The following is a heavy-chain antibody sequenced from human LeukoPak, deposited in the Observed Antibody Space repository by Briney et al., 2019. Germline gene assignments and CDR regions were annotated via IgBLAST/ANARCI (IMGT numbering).Heavy chain of an antibody. CDR3: ARGIAVASSIFDY. J-gene: IGHJ4*02. V-gene: IGHV3-30*04. Sequence: PGRSLRLSCAASGFTFSSYAMHWVRQAPGKGLEWVAVISYDGSNKYYADSVKGRFTISRDNSKNTLYLQMNSLRAEDTAVYYCARGIAVASSIFDYWGQGTLVTVSS. CDR2: ISYDGSNK. D-gene: IGHD6-19*01. CDR1: GFTFSSYA.